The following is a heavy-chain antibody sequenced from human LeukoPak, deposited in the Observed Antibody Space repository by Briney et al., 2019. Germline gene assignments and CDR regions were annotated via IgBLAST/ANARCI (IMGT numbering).Heavy chain of an antibody. Sequence: ASVKVSCKASGYTFTSYGISWVRQAPGQGLEWMGWISAYNGSTNYAQKLQGRVTMTTDTSTSTAYMELRSLRSDDTAVYYCARDGYCSSTSCRSTQYYYYYYYMDVWGKGTTVTVSS. V-gene: IGHV1-18*01. CDR3: ARDGYCSSTSCRSTQYYYYYYYMDV. J-gene: IGHJ6*03. D-gene: IGHD2-2*03. CDR1: GYTFTSYG. CDR2: ISAYNGST.